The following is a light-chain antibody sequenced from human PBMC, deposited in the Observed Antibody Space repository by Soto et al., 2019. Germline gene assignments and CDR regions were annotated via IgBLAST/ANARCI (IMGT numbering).Light chain of an antibody. CDR2: ASV. CDR3: QQSSSAPLT. Sequence: DLQMTQSPSSLSASVGDRVTITCRASQNINTHLNWYQQKPGRAPKLLIAASVNFQSEVSSRFSGRGSGTDFTLTISGLLPDDLGTYYCQQSSSAPLTLGGGTKVEIK. V-gene: IGKV1-39*01. J-gene: IGKJ4*01. CDR1: QNINTH.